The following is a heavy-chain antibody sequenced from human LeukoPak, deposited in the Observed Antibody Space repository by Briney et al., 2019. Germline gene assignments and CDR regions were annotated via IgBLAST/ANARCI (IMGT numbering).Heavy chain of an antibody. V-gene: IGHV4-4*07. CDR1: GGTISCNY. D-gene: IGHD6-19*01. CDR3: ARDSSGWDEYFQH. Sequence: PSETLSLTCTVYGGTISCNYWSWIRQPAGKGLEWIGRIYTSGSTNYNPSLKSRVTMSVDTSKNQFSLNLSSVTAADTAVFYCARDSSGWDEYFQHWGQGTLVTVYS. J-gene: IGHJ1*01. CDR2: IYTSGST.